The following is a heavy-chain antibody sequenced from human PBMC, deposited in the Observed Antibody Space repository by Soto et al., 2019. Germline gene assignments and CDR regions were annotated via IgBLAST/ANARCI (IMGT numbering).Heavy chain of an antibody. CDR3: ARVGQYYYDSSGGPVFYCFDY. CDR2: ISSSSSTI. J-gene: IGHJ4*02. D-gene: IGHD3-22*01. Sequence: GGSLRLSCAASGFTFSSYSMNWVRQAPGKGLEWVSYISSSSSTIYYADSVKGRFTISRDNAKNSLYLQMNSLRDEDTAVYYCARVGQYYYDSSGGPVFYCFDYWGQGTLVTVSS. V-gene: IGHV3-48*02. CDR1: GFTFSSYS.